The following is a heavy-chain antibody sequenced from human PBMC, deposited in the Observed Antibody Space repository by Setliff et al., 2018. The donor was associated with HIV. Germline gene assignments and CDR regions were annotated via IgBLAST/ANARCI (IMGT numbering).Heavy chain of an antibody. CDR1: GGSISRSGTY. CDR3: EVAGQ. V-gene: IGHV4-31*09. D-gene: IGHD6-19*01. J-gene: IGHJ4*02. Sequence: SETLSLTCTVSGGSISRSGTYWSWIRQHPGKGPEWIGYIYYSGTTDYNPSLKSRVTISVDTSKNQFSLKLSSVTAADTAVYYCEVAGQWGQGTLVTVSS. CDR2: IYYSGTT.